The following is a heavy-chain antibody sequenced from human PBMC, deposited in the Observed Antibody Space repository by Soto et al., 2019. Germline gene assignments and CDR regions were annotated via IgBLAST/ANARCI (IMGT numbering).Heavy chain of an antibody. CDR2: ISYDGSNK. CDR3: AKDFNYDFWSGPPNYYGMDV. Sequence: GGSLRLSCAASGFTFSSYGMHWVRQAPGKGLEWVAVISYDGSNKYYADSVKGRFTISRDNSKNTLYLQMNSLRAEDTAVYYCAKDFNYDFWSGPPNYYGMDVWGQGTTVTVSS. CDR1: GFTFSSYG. J-gene: IGHJ6*02. V-gene: IGHV3-30*18. D-gene: IGHD3-3*01.